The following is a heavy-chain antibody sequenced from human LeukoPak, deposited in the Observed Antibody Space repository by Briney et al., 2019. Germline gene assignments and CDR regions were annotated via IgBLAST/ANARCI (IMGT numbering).Heavy chain of an antibody. V-gene: IGHV3-30*18. D-gene: IGHD5-18*01. CDR1: GLSFSSFG. J-gene: IGHJ4*02. CDR3: AKDRIQLWLGFLEY. Sequence: PGGSLRLSCAASGLSFSSFGMQWVRQAPDKGLEWVALISYDGSNKYYADSVKGRFTISRDNSKNTLSLQMNSLRAEDTAVYYCAKDRIQLWLGFLEYWGQGTLVTVSS. CDR2: ISYDGSNK.